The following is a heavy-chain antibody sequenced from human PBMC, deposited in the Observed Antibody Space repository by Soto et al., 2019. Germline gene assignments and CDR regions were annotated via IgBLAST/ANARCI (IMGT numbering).Heavy chain of an antibody. D-gene: IGHD3-10*01. J-gene: IGHJ4*02. V-gene: IGHV3-23*01. CDR1: GFTFSSYS. Sequence: GGSLRLSCAASGFTFSSYSMSWVRQAPGRGLEWVSGFRTGADDGTTYYADSVKGRFTISRDISKNTLFLQMNSLRAEDTAIYYCAKKVNSGPGSQYFDYWGQGTLVTVSS. CDR3: AKKVNSGPGSQYFDY. CDR2: FRTGADDGTT.